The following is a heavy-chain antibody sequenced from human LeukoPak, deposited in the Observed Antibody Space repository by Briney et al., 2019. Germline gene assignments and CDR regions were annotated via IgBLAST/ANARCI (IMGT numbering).Heavy chain of an antibody. CDR1: GGSISSYY. V-gene: IGHV4-59*01. CDR3: AGDSYGTDS. J-gene: IGHJ5*01. D-gene: IGHD5-18*01. CDR2: IYYSGNS. Sequence: PSETLSLTCTVSGGSISSYYWSWIRQPPGKGLQWIGYIYYSGNSNYNPSLKSRVTISIDTPKNPFSLKLTSVTAADTAVYYCAGDSYGTDSWGQGTLVTVSS.